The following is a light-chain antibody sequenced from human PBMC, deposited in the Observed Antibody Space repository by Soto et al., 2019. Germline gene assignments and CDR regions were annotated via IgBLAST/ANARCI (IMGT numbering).Light chain of an antibody. CDR3: GTWDSSLSAVV. J-gene: IGLJ2*01. CDR2: DNN. V-gene: IGLV1-51*01. Sequence: QAVVTQPPSVSAAPGQKVTISCSGSSSNIGNNYVSWYQQFPGTAPKLLIYDNNERPSGIPDRFSGSKSGTSATLGITGLQTGDEADYYCGTWDSSLSAVVFGGGTKLTVL. CDR1: SSNIGNNY.